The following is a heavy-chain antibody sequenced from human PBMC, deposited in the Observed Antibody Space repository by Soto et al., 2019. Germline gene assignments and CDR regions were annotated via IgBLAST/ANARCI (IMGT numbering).Heavy chain of an antibody. J-gene: IGHJ4*02. Sequence: PSETLSLTCTVSGGSISSGGSYWGWIRQPPGKGLEWIGYIYYSGNTYFNPSLKSRVTLSVDTSKNQFSMNLSSVTAADTAVYYCVRYCSTTKWPFDDWGQGTLVTVSS. V-gene: IGHV4-30-4*01. CDR2: IYYSGNT. CDR3: VRYCSTTKWPFDD. D-gene: IGHD2-2*01. CDR1: GGSISSGGSY.